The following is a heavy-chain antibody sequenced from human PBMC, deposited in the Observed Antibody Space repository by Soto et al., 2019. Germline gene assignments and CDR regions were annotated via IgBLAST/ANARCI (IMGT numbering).Heavy chain of an antibody. CDR2: IFSNDEK. J-gene: IGHJ4*02. Sequence: SGPTLVNPTETLTLTCTVSGFSLSNARMGVSWIRQPPGKAQEWLAHIFSNDEKSYSTSLKSRLTISKDTSKSQVVLTMTNMDPVDTATYYCARIRYYDSSGSLVWFDYWGQGTLVTVSS. D-gene: IGHD3-22*01. CDR1: GFSLSNARMG. CDR3: ARIRYYDSSGSLVWFDY. V-gene: IGHV2-26*01.